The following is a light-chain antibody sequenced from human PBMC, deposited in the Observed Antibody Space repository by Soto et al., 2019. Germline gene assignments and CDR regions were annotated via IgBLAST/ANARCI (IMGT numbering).Light chain of an antibody. CDR3: QQRRSWPIT. V-gene: IGKV3-11*01. CDR2: DTS. J-gene: IGKJ5*01. CDR1: QSIDIY. Sequence: EIVLTQSPATLSLSPGERATLSCRASQSIDIYLAWYQQKPGQAPRLLIYDTSNRATDIPARFSGSGSGTDFTLTISSLEPEDFAVYHCQQRRSWPITFGQGTRLEIK.